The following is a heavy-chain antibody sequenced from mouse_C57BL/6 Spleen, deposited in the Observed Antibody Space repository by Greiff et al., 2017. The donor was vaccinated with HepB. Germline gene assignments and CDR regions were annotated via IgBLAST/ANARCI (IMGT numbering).Heavy chain of an antibody. Sequence: EVQLQQSGPELVKPGASVKISCKASGYTFTDYYMNWVKQRHGKSLEWIGDINPNNGGTSYNQKFKGKATLTFDKSSSTAYMELRSLTSEDSAVYYCARWGGLSFAWFAYWGQGTLVTVSA. CDR3: ARWGGLSFAWFAY. D-gene: IGHD3-2*02. CDR2: INPNNGGT. V-gene: IGHV1-26*01. CDR1: GYTFTDYY. J-gene: IGHJ3*01.